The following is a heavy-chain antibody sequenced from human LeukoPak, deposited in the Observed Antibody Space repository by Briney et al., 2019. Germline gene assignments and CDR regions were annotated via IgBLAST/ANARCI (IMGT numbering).Heavy chain of an antibody. CDR2: TYYRSKWYS. V-gene: IGHV6-1*01. CDR1: GDSVSSNSAA. J-gene: IGHJ4*02. D-gene: IGHD6-13*01. Sequence: SQILSLTCAISGDSVSSNSAAWNWIRQSPSRGLEWPGRTYYRSKWYSDYAVSVESRISINPDTSKNQFSLQLNSVTPEDTAVYYCTRSSHSSRWSQRLDYWGRGALVTVSS. CDR3: TRSSHSSRWSQRLDY.